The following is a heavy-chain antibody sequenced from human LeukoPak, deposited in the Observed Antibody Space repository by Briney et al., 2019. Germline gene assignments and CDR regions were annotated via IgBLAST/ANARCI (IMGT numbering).Heavy chain of an antibody. Sequence: GGSLRLSCAAPGFTFSSYGMHWVRQAPGKGLEWVAVISYDGSNKYYADSVKGRFTISRDNSKNTLYLQMNSLRAEDTAAYYSANFGGYGSPWGQGTLVTVSS. CDR3: ANFGGYGSP. CDR1: GFTFSSYG. V-gene: IGHV3-30*18. CDR2: ISYDGSNK. J-gene: IGHJ5*02. D-gene: IGHD5-12*01.